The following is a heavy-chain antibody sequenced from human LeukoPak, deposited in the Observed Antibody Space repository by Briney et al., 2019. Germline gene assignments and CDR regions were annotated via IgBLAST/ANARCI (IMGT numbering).Heavy chain of an antibody. Sequence: YPSETLSLTCTVSGGSISSSSYSWGWIRQPPGKGLEWIGSIYYSGSTNYNPSLKSRVTISVDTSKNQFSLKLSSVTAADTAAYYCARGVVAAPQTFDYWGQGTLVTVSS. CDR3: ARGVVAAPQTFDY. CDR1: GGSISSSSYS. D-gene: IGHD2-15*01. CDR2: IYYSGST. J-gene: IGHJ4*02. V-gene: IGHV4-39*07.